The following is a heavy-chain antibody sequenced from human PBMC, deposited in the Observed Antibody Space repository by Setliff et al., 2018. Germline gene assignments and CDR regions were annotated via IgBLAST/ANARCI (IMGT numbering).Heavy chain of an antibody. CDR1: GFTFSSYA. V-gene: IGHV3-23*01. D-gene: IGHD3-22*01. J-gene: IGHJ4*02. CDR3: TTSPISSGYYYCFDY. Sequence: PGGSLRLSCAASGFTFSSYAMSWVRQAPGKGLEWVSAISGSGGSTYYADSVKGLFTISRDNSKNTLYLQMNSLRAEDTAVYYCTTSPISSGYYYCFDYWGQGTLVTVSS. CDR2: ISGSGGST.